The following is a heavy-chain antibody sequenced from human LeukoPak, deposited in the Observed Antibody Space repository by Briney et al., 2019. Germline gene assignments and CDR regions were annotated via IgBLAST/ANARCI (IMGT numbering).Heavy chain of an antibody. CDR2: ISAYNGNT. V-gene: IGHV1-18*01. CDR1: GYTFTTYN. J-gene: IGHJ4*02. CDR3: ARVEYYYGSGTEGLVDY. D-gene: IGHD3-10*01. Sequence: GASVKVSCKASGYTFTTYNINWVRQAPGQGLEWMGWISAYNGNTNYAQKLQGRVTMTTDTSTSTAYMELRSLRSDDTAVYYCARVEYYYGSGTEGLVDYWGQGTLVTVSS.